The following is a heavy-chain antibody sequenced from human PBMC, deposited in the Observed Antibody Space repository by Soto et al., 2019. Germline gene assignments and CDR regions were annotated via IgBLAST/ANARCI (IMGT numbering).Heavy chain of an antibody. V-gene: IGHV1-2*04. CDR3: ARAGFLNVGYNWFDP. CDR2: INPNSGGT. Sequence: QVQLVQSGAEVKKPGASVKVSCKASGYTFTGYYMHWVRQAPGQGLEWMGWINPNSGGTNYAQKFQGWVTMTRDTSISTAYMELSRLRSDDTAVYYCARAGFLNVGYNWFDPCGQGTLVTVSS. CDR1: GYTFTGYY. J-gene: IGHJ5*02. D-gene: IGHD1-26*01.